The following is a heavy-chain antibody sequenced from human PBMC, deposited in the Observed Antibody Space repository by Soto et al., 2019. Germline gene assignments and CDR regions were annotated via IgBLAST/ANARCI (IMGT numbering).Heavy chain of an antibody. CDR3: AKDHVVGHSYYGMDV. V-gene: IGHV1-69*01. J-gene: IGHJ6*02. Sequence: QVQLVQSGAEVKKPGSSVKVSCKASGGTLSNYAISWVRQAPGQGLEWMGVIIPIFASANYAQRFQGRLMITADESTSTAYMELSSLRSEDTAVYYCAKDHVVGHSYYGMDVWGQGNTVTVSS. CDR2: IIPIFASA. CDR1: GGTLSNYA. D-gene: IGHD3-22*01.